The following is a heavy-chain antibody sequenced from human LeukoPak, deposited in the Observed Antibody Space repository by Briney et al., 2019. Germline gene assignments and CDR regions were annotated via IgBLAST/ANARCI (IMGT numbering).Heavy chain of an antibody. Sequence: GSLRLSCAASGFTVSSNYMSWVRQAPGKGLEWIGEINHSGSTNYNPSLKSRVTISVDTSKNQFSLKLSSVTAADTAVYYCARLYGSGSYYSYYYYYMDVWGKGTTVTISS. CDR1: GFTVSSNY. D-gene: IGHD3-10*01. CDR3: ARLYGSGSYYSYYYYYMDV. V-gene: IGHV4-34*01. CDR2: INHSGST. J-gene: IGHJ6*03.